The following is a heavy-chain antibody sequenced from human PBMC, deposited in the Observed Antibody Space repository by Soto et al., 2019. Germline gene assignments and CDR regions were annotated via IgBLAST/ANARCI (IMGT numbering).Heavy chain of an antibody. CDR2: ISGSGGRT. CDR3: AKDEDIVVVPSALDY. V-gene: IGHV3-23*01. J-gene: IGHJ4*02. D-gene: IGHD2-2*01. Sequence: RRLSCVASGFSFSRYAMSWVRQAPGKGLEWVSAISGSGGRTYNTDSVKGRFSISRDNSKNTLFLQMNSLTVEDTAVYYCAKDEDIVVVPSALDYWGQGTLVTVSS. CDR1: GFSFSRYA.